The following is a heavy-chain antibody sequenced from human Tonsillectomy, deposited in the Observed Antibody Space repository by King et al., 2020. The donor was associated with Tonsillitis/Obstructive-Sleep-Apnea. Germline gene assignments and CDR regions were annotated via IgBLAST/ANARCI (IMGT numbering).Heavy chain of an antibody. CDR3: AGYDGISGYDGNDFDI. D-gene: IGHD3-22*01. Sequence: VQLVESGAEVKKPGESLRISCKGSGYSFTSYWINWVRQMPGKGLEWMGRIDPSDSYTNYSPSFQGHVTISADKSINTAYLQWSSLQASDTAMYYCAGYDGISGYDGNDFDIWGQGTMVTVSS. J-gene: IGHJ3*02. CDR1: GYSFTSYW. CDR2: IDPSDSYT. V-gene: IGHV5-10-1*03.